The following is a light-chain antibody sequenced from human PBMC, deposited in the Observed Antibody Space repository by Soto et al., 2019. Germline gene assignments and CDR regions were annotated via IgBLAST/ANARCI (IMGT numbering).Light chain of an antibody. CDR2: EVS. CDR1: SSDVGGYNY. V-gene: IGLV2-14*01. J-gene: IGLJ1*01. CDR3: QSYDSSLSGWV. Sequence: SVLTQPASVSGSPGQSITISCTGTSSDVGGYNYVSWYQQHPGKAPKLMIYEVSNRPSGVPDRFSGSKSGTSAPLAITGLQAEDEADYYCQSYDSSLSGWVFGTGTKVTVL.